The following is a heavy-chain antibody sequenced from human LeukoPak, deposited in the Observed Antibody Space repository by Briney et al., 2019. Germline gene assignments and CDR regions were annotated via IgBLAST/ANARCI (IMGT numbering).Heavy chain of an antibody. CDR3: AKGSGYCSSTSCPYYYYGMDV. D-gene: IGHD2-2*01. Sequence: PGGSLRLSCATSGFTFSNAWMNWVRQAPGKGLEWVSAISGSGGSTYYADSVKGRFTISRDNSKNTLYLQMNSLRAEDTAVYYCAKGSGYCSSTSCPYYYYGMDVWGQGTTVTVSS. CDR2: ISGSGGST. CDR1: GFTFSNAW. V-gene: IGHV3-23*01. J-gene: IGHJ6*02.